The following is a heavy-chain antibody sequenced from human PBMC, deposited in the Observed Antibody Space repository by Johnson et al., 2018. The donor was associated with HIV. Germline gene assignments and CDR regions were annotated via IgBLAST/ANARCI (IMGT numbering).Heavy chain of an antibody. D-gene: IGHD3-16*02. CDR2: IKRKIGGETT. Sequence: VQLVESGGGLVKPGGSLRLSCAASGFTFSNVWMTWVRQAPGKGLEWVGRIKRKIGGETTDYAAPVKGRFTISRDDSKNTLYLQMNSLTTEDTAVYYCTTAIVIDAFDIWGQGTMVTVSS. CDR3: TTAIVIDAFDI. V-gene: IGHV3-15*01. J-gene: IGHJ3*02. CDR1: GFTFSNVW.